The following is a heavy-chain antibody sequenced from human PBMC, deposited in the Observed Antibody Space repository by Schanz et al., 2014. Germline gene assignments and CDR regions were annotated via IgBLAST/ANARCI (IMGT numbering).Heavy chain of an antibody. CDR3: ARGGYSSGWYDRDIAHFDY. V-gene: IGHV3-66*02. CDR2: IYTDGST. CDR1: GFTVSKNY. J-gene: IGHJ4*02. D-gene: IGHD6-19*01. Sequence: EVQLLESGGGLVQPGGSLRLSCAASGFTVSKNYMSWVRQAPGKGLEWVSIIYTDGSTYYADSVKGRFTISRDTPKNTLYVQMNSLRADDTAVYYCARGGYSSGWYDRDIAHFDYWGQGTLVTVSS.